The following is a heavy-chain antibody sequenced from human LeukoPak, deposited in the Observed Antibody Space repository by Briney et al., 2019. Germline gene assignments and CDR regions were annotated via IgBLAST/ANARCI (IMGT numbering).Heavy chain of an antibody. V-gene: IGHV3-66*01. Sequence: PGGSLRLSCVASGFSVLDHYMTWVRHAPGKGLEWVSVIYNDGGTNYAESVKRRFTMSRDSSKNMVSLQMNSLRAEDSAVYYCASPSYFGDYWGQGTLVTVSS. D-gene: IGHD3-10*01. CDR3: ASPSYFGDY. CDR1: GFSVLDHY. CDR2: IYNDGGT. J-gene: IGHJ4*02.